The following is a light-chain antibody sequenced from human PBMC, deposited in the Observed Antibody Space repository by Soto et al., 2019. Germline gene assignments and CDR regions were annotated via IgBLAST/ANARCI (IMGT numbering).Light chain of an antibody. CDR3: QQYDSFSVT. Sequence: DIQMTQSPSSVSASVGDRVTITCRASQGISSWLAWHQQKPGKAPKLLIYDVSALKRGVPPRFSGSGSGTEFTLTISSLQPDDFATYYCQQYDSFSVTFGQGTKVDI. J-gene: IGKJ1*01. V-gene: IGKV1-5*01. CDR1: QGISSW. CDR2: DVS.